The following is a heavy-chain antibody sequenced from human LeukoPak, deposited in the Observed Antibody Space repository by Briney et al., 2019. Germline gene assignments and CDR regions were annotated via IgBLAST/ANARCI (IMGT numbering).Heavy chain of an antibody. J-gene: IGHJ4*02. CDR2: IYTSGST. CDR3: ARDDSLGIGDY. Sequence: SETLSLTCTVSGGSISSSSYYWSWIRQPAGKGLEWIGRIYTSGSTNYNPSLKSRVTMSVDTSKNQFSLKLSSVTAADTAVYYCARDDSLGIGDYWGQGTLVTVSS. D-gene: IGHD7-27*01. CDR1: GGSISSSSYY. V-gene: IGHV4-61*02.